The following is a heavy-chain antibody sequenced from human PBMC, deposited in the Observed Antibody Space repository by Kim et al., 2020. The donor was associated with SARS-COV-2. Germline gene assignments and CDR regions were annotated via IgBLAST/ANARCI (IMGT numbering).Heavy chain of an antibody. Sequence: AQKFQGRVTITADESTSTAYMELSSLRSEDTAVYYCARDYYDSSGYYLGYWGQGTLVTVSS. J-gene: IGHJ4*02. V-gene: IGHV1-69*01. D-gene: IGHD3-22*01. CDR3: ARDYYDSSGYYLGY.